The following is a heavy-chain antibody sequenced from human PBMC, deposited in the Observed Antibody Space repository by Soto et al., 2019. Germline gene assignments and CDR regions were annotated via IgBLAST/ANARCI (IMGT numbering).Heavy chain of an antibody. CDR3: ARSGGRQRYPKAMDG. Sequence: GGTLRLSCAASGFTFGSSGMHWVGQGPGKGLEWVGRTRDKANSYTTEYAASVRGRFTISRDDLEQSLYLQMNSLKVEDTAVYFCARSGGRQRYPKAMDGRGQGTSVTLFS. CDR2: TRDKANSYTT. D-gene: IGHD2-15*01. J-gene: IGHJ6*02. CDR1: GFTFGSSG. V-gene: IGHV3-72*01.